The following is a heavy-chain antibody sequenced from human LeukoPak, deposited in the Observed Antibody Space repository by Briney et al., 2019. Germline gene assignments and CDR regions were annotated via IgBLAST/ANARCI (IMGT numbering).Heavy chain of an antibody. CDR2: IFYSGST. Sequence: GSLRLSCAASGFTFSSYEMNWVRQAPGKGLEWIGNIFYSGSTYYSPSLKSRVTISLDTSKNQFSLKLSSVTAADTAMYYCARSSSSGWGFRFDPWGQGTLVTVSS. CDR1: GFTFSSYE. J-gene: IGHJ5*02. CDR3: ARSSSSGWGFRFDP. V-gene: IGHV4-59*01. D-gene: IGHD6-19*01.